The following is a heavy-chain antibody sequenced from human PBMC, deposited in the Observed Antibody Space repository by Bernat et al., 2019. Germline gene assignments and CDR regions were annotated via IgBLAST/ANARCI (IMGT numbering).Heavy chain of an antibody. J-gene: IGHJ4*02. CDR2: ISYDGSNK. D-gene: IGHD3-10*01. V-gene: IGHV3-30*18. CDR3: AKEDGYYGSGSSLN. CDR1: GFTFSSYG. Sequence: QVQLVESGGGVVQPGRSLRLSCAASGFTFSSYGMHWVRQAPGKGLEWVAVISYDGSNKNYADSVKGRFTISRDNSKNTLYLQMNSLRAEDTAVYYCAKEDGYYGSGSSLNWGQGTLVTVSS.